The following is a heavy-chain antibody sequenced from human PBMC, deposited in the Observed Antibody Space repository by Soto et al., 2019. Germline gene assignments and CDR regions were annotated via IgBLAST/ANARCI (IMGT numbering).Heavy chain of an antibody. CDR3: ASPPAFDY. CDR1: GFTFSSYA. Sequence: HPGGSLRLSCAASGFTFSSYAMHWVRQAPGKGLEWVAVISYDGSNKYYADSVKGRFTISRDNSKNTLYLQMNSLRAEDTAVYYCASPPAFDYWGQGTLVTVSS. V-gene: IGHV3-30-3*01. CDR2: ISYDGSNK. J-gene: IGHJ4*02.